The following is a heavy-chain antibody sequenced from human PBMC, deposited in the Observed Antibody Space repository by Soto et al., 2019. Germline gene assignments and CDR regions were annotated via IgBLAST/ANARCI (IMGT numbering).Heavy chain of an antibody. D-gene: IGHD3-9*01. J-gene: IGHJ4*02. CDR2: IYYSGST. Sequence: KASETLSLTCTVSGGSISSGDYYWSWIRQPPGKGLEWIGYIYYSGSTYYNPSLKSRVTISVDTSKNQFSLKLSSVTAADTAVYYCASELHYDILTGYRGHYFDYWGQGTLVTVSS. CDR1: GGSISSGDYY. CDR3: ASELHYDILTGYRGHYFDY. V-gene: IGHV4-30-4*01.